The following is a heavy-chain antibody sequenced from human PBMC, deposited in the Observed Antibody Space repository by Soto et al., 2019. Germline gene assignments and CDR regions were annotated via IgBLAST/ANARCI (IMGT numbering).Heavy chain of an antibody. D-gene: IGHD6-19*01. CDR1: GGAIIGYY. CDR2: VSYSGSS. CDR3: ARHGSDSGWFFFDP. J-gene: IGHJ5*02. Sequence: SETLSLTCSLSGGAIIGYYWILIGHPPGKGLEWIGYVSYSGSSDYHPSLKSRVTIPIDTSKNQFSLKMISVTAADTAVYYCARHGSDSGWFFFDPWGQGALVTVSS. V-gene: IGHV4-59*08.